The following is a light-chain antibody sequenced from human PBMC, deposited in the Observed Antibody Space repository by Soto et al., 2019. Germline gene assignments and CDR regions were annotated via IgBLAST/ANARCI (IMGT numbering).Light chain of an antibody. CDR2: GSS. Sequence: EIVMTQSPATLSVSPGERATLSCRASQSVSSNLAWYQQKPGQAPRLLIYGSSTRATGIPARFSGSGSGTEFTLTISSLQSEDGAVDYCQQYNNWPRTFGQGNKLEIK. J-gene: IGKJ2*01. CDR1: QSVSSN. V-gene: IGKV3-15*01. CDR3: QQYNNWPRT.